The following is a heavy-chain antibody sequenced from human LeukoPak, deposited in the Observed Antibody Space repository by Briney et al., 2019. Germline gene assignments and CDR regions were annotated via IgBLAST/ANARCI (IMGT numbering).Heavy chain of an antibody. CDR3: ARGKWVLAY. D-gene: IGHD1-1*01. CDR1: GGSFSGYY. V-gene: IGHV4-34*01. J-gene: IGHJ4*02. CDR2: INHSGST. Sequence: SETLSLTCAAYGGSFSGYYWSWLRHPPGKGLEWIGEINHSGSTNYNPSLKSRVTISVDTSKNQFSLKLSSVTAADTAVYYCARGKWVLAYWGQGTLVTVSS.